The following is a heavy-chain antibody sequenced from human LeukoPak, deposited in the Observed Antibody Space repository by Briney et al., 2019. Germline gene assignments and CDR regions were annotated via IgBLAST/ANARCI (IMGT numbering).Heavy chain of an antibody. CDR3: ARAIFSRGWYLVDY. J-gene: IGHJ4*02. D-gene: IGHD6-19*01. Sequence: GGSLRLYCAASGFTFSSYSMDWVRQAPGKGLEWVSSINSGSSYIYYADSVKGRFTISRDNAKNSLFLQMNSLRAEDTAVYYCARAIFSRGWYLVDYWGQGTLVTVSS. V-gene: IGHV3-21*01. CDR1: GFTFSSYS. CDR2: INSGSSYI.